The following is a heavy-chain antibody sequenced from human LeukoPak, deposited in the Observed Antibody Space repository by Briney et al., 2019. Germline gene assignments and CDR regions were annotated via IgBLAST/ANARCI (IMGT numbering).Heavy chain of an antibody. CDR3: ARLSSSWYVRFDP. Sequence: SETLSLTCAVYGGSFSGYYWSWIRQPPGKGLEWIGEINHSGSTNYNPSLKSRVTISVDTSKNQFSLKLSSVTAADTAVYYCARLSSSWYVRFDPWGQGTLVTVSS. D-gene: IGHD6-13*01. CDR1: GGSFSGYY. J-gene: IGHJ5*02. CDR2: INHSGST. V-gene: IGHV4-34*01.